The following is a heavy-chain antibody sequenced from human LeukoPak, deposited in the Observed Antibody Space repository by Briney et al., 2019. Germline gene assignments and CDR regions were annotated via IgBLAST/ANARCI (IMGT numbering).Heavy chain of an antibody. CDR1: GFTVSNKY. D-gene: IGHD3-22*01. Sequence: PGGSLRFSCAASGFTVSNKYMTWVRQAPGKGLEWVSLIYNDGRTYYADSVKGRYTISRDNSKNTVYLQMSGLRVEDTAVYYCARGLFLSGYLDAFDLWGQGTVVTVSS. CDR3: ARGLFLSGYLDAFDL. V-gene: IGHV3-53*01. CDR2: IYNDGRT. J-gene: IGHJ3*01.